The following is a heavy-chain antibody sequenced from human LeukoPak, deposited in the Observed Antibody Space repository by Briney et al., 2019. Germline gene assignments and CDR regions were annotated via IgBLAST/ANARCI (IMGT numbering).Heavy chain of an antibody. J-gene: IGHJ4*02. V-gene: IGHV1-2*02. CDR1: GYTFTGYY. D-gene: IGHD3-10*01. CDR2: ISPNNGGT. Sequence: ASVKVSCKASGYTFTGYYIHWVRQAPGHGLEWMGWISPNNGGTNFAQKFQGRVTMTRDTSISTASMELSSLRSDDTAVYYCARDLRFGELLYSFDYWGQGTLVTVSS. CDR3: ARDLRFGELLYSFDY.